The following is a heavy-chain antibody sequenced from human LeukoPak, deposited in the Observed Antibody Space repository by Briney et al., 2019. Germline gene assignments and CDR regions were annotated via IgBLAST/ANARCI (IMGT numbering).Heavy chain of an antibody. CDR1: GYTFTDYF. J-gene: IGHJ3*02. V-gene: IGHV1-2*02. CDR2: INPKSGGT. D-gene: IGHD3-3*01. Sequence: ASVKVSCKASGYTFTDYFMNWVRQAPGQGLEWMGWINPKSGGTVYAQTFQGRVTMPRDKSSSTAYMELSRLRFDDTVVYYCARGPRITIFGVVMANDAFDIWGQGTMVTVSS. CDR3: ARGPRITIFGVVMANDAFDI.